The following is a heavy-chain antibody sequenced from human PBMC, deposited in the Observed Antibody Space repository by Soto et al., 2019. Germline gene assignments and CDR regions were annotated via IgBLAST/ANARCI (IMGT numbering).Heavy chain of an antibody. V-gene: IGHV3-49*03. D-gene: IGHD6-19*01. J-gene: IGHJ1*01. Sequence: PGGSLRLSCTASGFTFGDYAMSWFRQAPGKGLEWVGFIRSKAYGGTTEYAASVKGRFTISRDDSKSIAYLQMNSLKTEDTAVYYCTSHDKRALAVAGTSQQWGQGTLVTVSS. CDR1: GFTFGDYA. CDR3: TSHDKRALAVAGTSQQ. CDR2: IRSKAYGGTT.